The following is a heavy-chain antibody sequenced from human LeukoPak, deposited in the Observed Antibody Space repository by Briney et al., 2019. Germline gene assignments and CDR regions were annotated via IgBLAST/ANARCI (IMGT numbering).Heavy chain of an antibody. V-gene: IGHV3-7*01. D-gene: IGHD3-10*01. CDR3: ARDQEGVRGDFFDY. CDR1: GFTVSSNY. Sequence: QPGGSLRLSCAASGFTVSSNYMSWVRQAPGKGLEWVANIKQDGSEKYYVDSVKGRFTISRDNAKNSLYLQMNSLRAEDTAVYYCARDQEGVRGDFFDYWGQGTLVTVSS. CDR2: IKQDGSEK. J-gene: IGHJ4*02.